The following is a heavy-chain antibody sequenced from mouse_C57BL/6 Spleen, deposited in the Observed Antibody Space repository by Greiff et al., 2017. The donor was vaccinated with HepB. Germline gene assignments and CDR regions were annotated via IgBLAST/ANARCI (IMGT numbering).Heavy chain of an antibody. J-gene: IGHJ4*01. CDR1: GYTFTSYW. Sequence: QVQLQQPGAELVKPGASVKLSCKASGYTFTSYWMHWVKQRPGQGLEWIGMIHPNSGSTNYNEKFKSKATLTVDKSSSTAYMQLSSLTSEDSAVYYCARAYGYDGDYYAMDYWGQGTSVTVSS. D-gene: IGHD2-2*01. CDR2: IHPNSGST. CDR3: ARAYGYDGDYYAMDY. V-gene: IGHV1-64*01.